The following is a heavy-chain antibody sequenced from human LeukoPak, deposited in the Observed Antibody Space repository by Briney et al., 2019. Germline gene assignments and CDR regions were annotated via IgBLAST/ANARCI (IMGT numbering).Heavy chain of an antibody. Sequence: PGGSLRLSCAASRAASGFTFKYAWMSWVRQAPGKGLEWVSYISSSSTIYYADSVKGRFTISRDNAKNSLYLQMNSLRAEDTAVYYCARDRDSSGWLDFDYWGQGTLVTVSS. CDR1: GFTFKYAW. J-gene: IGHJ4*02. CDR2: ISSSSTI. D-gene: IGHD6-19*01. V-gene: IGHV3-69-1*01. CDR3: ARDRDSSGWLDFDY.